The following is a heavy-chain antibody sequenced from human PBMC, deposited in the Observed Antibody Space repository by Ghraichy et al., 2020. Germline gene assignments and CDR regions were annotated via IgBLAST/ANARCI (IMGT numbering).Heavy chain of an antibody. V-gene: IGHV3-72*01. J-gene: IGHJ4*02. D-gene: IGHD1-26*01. Sequence: LSLTCAASGFTFSDHYMDWVRQAPGKGLEWVGRTRNKAKSYTTEYAASVKGRFTISRDDSKNSLYLQMNSLRTEDTAVYYCARVDSGSYFPYFGYWGQGTLVTVSS. CDR3: ARVDSGSYFPYFGY. CDR2: TRNKAKSYTT. CDR1: GFTFSDHY.